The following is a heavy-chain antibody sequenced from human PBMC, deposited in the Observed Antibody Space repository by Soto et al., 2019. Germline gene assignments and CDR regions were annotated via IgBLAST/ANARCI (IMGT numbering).Heavy chain of an antibody. CDR1: GGTFSSYT. Sequence: SVKVSCKASGGTFSSYTIRRVRQAPGQGLEWMGRIIPILGIANYAQKFQGRVTITADKSTSTAYMELSSLRSEDTAVYYCAVGDSSGYHYYFDDCGQGTLVTVSS. D-gene: IGHD3-22*01. CDR3: AVGDSSGYHYYFDD. V-gene: IGHV1-69*02. J-gene: IGHJ4*02. CDR2: IIPILGIA.